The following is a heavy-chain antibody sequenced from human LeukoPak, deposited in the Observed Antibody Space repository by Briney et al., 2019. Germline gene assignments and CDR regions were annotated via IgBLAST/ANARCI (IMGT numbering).Heavy chain of an antibody. CDR2: INHSGST. V-gene: IGHV4-34*01. CDR3: ARDRLYSSSWSTLYYYYYGMDV. J-gene: IGHJ6*02. CDR1: GGSFSYYY. Sequence: KPSETLSLTCAVYGGSFSYYYWSWIRQPPGKTLEWIGEINHSGSTYYNPSLKSRVTISVDTSKNQFSLKLSSVTAADTAVYYCARDRLYSSSWSTLYYYYYGMDVWGQGTTVTVSS. D-gene: IGHD6-13*01.